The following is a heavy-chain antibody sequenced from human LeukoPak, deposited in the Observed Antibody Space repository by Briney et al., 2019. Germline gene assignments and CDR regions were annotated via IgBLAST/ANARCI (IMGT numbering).Heavy chain of an antibody. J-gene: IGHJ4*02. V-gene: IGHV3-21*01. Sequence: GGSLRLSCAASGFTFSNYRMNWVRQAPGKGLEWVASISRSSRYIYYADSVKGRFTISRDNAKNSLYLQMNSLRAEDTAVYYCARAPYSSSWSFDYWGQGTLVTVSS. CDR1: GFTFSNYR. CDR2: ISRSSRYI. D-gene: IGHD6-13*01. CDR3: ARAPYSSSWSFDY.